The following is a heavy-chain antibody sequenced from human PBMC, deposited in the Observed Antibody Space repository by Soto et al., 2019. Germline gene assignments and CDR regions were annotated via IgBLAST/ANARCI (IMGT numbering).Heavy chain of an antibody. CDR2: ISSSSSYI. J-gene: IGHJ6*02. D-gene: IGHD6-13*01. CDR3: ARELVSAAGSYYYYGMDV. Sequence: PGGSLRLSCAASGFTFSSYSMNWVRQAPGKGLEWVSSISSSSSYIYYADSVKGRFTISRDNAKNSLYLQMNSLRAEDTAVYYCARELVSAAGSYYYYGMDVWGQGTTVTVSS. CDR1: GFTFSSYS. V-gene: IGHV3-21*01.